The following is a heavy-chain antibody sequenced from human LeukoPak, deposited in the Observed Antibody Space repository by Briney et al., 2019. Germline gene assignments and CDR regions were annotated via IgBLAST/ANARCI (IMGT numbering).Heavy chain of an antibody. D-gene: IGHD2-21*02. CDR3: AGAYCGGDCYSGRAFDI. Sequence: SETLSLTCAVSGGSISRIYWWSWVRQPPGNGLEWIGEVYHSGTTNYYPSLKSRVTISIEKSKNQFSLKLSSVTAADTAVYYCAGAYCGGDCYSGRAFDIWGQGTMVTVSS. CDR2: VYHSGTT. V-gene: IGHV4-4*02. J-gene: IGHJ3*02. CDR1: GGSISRIYW.